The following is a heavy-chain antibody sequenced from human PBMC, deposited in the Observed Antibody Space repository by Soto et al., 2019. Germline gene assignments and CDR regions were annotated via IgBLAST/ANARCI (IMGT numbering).Heavy chain of an antibody. D-gene: IGHD1-7*01. CDR2: INHSGST. Sequence: SETLSLTXAVYGGSFSGYYWSWIRQPPGKGLEWIGEINHSGSTNYNPSLKSRVTISVDTSKNQFSLKLSSVTAADTAVYYCARAMDWNYVYYYYYGMDVWGQGTTVTVSS. CDR1: GGSFSGYY. V-gene: IGHV4-34*01. CDR3: ARAMDWNYVYYYYYGMDV. J-gene: IGHJ6*02.